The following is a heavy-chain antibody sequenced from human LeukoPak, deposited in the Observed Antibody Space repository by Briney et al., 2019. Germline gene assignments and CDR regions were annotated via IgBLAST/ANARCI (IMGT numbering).Heavy chain of an antibody. D-gene: IGHD7-27*01. Sequence: GGTLRLSCAASGFIFRNYGMNWVRQAPGKGLEWVSSISSSSSYIYYADSVKGRFTISRDNAKNSLYLQMNSLRAEDTAVYYCAKAANWGSFDYWGQGTLVTVSS. J-gene: IGHJ4*02. V-gene: IGHV3-21*01. CDR2: ISSSSSYI. CDR3: AKAANWGSFDY. CDR1: GFIFRNYG.